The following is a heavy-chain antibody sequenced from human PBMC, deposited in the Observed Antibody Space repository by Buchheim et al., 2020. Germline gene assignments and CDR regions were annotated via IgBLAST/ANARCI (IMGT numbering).Heavy chain of an antibody. D-gene: IGHD3-10*01. J-gene: IGHJ5*02. Sequence: QVQLVESGGGVVQPGRSLRLSCAASGFTFSSYGMHWVRQAPGKGLEWVAVISYDGSNKYYADSVKGRFTISRDNSKNTLYLQMNSLRAEDTAVYYCASVGYASGYNWFDPWGQGTL. V-gene: IGHV3-30*03. CDR3: ASVGYASGYNWFDP. CDR1: GFTFSSYG. CDR2: ISYDGSNK.